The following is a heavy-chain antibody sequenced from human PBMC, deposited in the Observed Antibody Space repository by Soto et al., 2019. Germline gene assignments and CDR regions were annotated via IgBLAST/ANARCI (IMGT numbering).Heavy chain of an antibody. CDR1: GYTFTSYD. Sequence: GASVKVSCKASGYTFTSYDINWVRQATGQRLEWMGWINAGNGNTKYSQKFQGRVTITRDTSASTAYMELSSLRSEDTAVYYCARHGNWNYGYYIDVWGKGTTVTVSS. V-gene: IGHV1-3*01. CDR3: ARHGNWNYGYYIDV. J-gene: IGHJ6*03. D-gene: IGHD1-1*01. CDR2: INAGNGNT.